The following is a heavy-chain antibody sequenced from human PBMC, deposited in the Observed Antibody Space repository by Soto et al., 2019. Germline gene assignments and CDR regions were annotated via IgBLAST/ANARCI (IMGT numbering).Heavy chain of an antibody. CDR3: AKAMVVVAAISGGGGFDK. D-gene: IGHD2-21*02. J-gene: IGHJ3*02. CDR2: ISYDGSNK. V-gene: IGHV3-30*18. CDR1: GFTFSSYG. Sequence: GGSLRLSCAASGFTFSSYGMHWVRQAPGKGLEWVAVISYDGSNKYCADSVKGRFTISRDNSKNTLYLQMNSLRAEDTAVYYCAKAMVVVAAISGGGGFDKWGQGTLVTVSS.